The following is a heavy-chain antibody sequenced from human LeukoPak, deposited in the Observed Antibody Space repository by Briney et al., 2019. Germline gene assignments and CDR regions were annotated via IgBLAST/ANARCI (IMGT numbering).Heavy chain of an antibody. D-gene: IGHD3-22*01. J-gene: IGHJ4*02. V-gene: IGHV1-69*13. CDR1: GYTFTSYD. CDR2: IIPIFGTA. Sequence: GASVKVSCKASGYTFTSYDINWVRQATGQGLEWMGGIIPIFGTANYAQKFQGRVTITADESTSTAYMELSSLRSEDTAVYYCARGQYDSSGYYLWYWGQGTLVTVSS. CDR3: ARGQYDSSGYYLWY.